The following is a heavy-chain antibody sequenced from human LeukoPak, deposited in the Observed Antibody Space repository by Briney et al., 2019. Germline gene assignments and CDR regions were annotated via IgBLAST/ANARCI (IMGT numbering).Heavy chain of an antibody. V-gene: IGHV3-30*02. J-gene: IGHJ4*02. CDR3: AKVRGYCSGGSCYSSIDY. CDR1: GFTFSAYD. CDR2: IRFDGSSK. D-gene: IGHD2-15*01. Sequence: GGSLRLSCAASGFTFSAYDMHWVRQAPGQGLEWVAFIRFDGSSKYYADSVRGRFTISRDTSGNTLFLQMNTLRPEDTAVYYCAKVRGYCSGGSCYSSIDYWGQGTLVTVSS.